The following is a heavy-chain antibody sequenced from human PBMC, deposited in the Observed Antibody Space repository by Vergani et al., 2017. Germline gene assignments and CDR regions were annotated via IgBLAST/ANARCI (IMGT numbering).Heavy chain of an antibody. CDR1: GYIFTNYY. CDR3: ARSIGYCTSGSCRPYYFDL. J-gene: IGHJ4*02. D-gene: IGHD2-15*01. CDR2: VNFVTGAA. Sequence: QVQLVQSGAAVKKPGASAKVSCTASGYIFTNYYMHWLRLAPGQGFQWMGVVNFVTGAATSPQKFEGRITMTRDTSTATFYMDLSSLKYEDTAIYYCARSIGYCTSGSCRPYYFDLWGQGTLVTGSS. V-gene: IGHV1-46*01.